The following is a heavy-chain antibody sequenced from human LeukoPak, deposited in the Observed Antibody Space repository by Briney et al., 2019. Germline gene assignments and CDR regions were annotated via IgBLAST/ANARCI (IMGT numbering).Heavy chain of an antibody. CDR3: ARRYCSSTSCTLDY. Sequence: GGSLRLSCAASGFTLSSYWMHWVRQAPGKGLEWVSYIGTSGSTKYYADSVRGRFTISRDNAENSLHLQMNSLRAEDAAVYYCARRYCSSTSCTLDYWGQGTLVTVSS. CDR1: GFTLSSYW. CDR2: IGTSGSTK. J-gene: IGHJ4*02. V-gene: IGHV3-48*03. D-gene: IGHD2-2*01.